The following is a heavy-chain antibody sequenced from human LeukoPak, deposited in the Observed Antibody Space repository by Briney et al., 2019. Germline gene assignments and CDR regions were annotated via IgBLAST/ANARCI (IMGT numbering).Heavy chain of an antibody. J-gene: IGHJ4*02. CDR3: ARGEVTFDY. CDR1: GGSFSGYY. D-gene: IGHD3-10*01. V-gene: IGHV4-34*01. CDR2: INHSGST. Sequence: SETLSLTCAVYGGSFSGYYWSWIRQPPGKGLEWIGEINHSGSTNYNPSLKSRVTISVDTSKNQFSLKLSSVTAADTAVYYCARGEVTFDYWGQGTLVTVSS.